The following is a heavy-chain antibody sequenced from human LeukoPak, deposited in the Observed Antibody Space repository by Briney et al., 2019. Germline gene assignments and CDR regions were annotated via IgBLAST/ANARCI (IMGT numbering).Heavy chain of an antibody. Sequence: GGSLRLSCAASGFTVSSNCMSWVRQAPGKGLEWVSVIYSGGSTYYADSVKGRFTISRDNSKNTLYLQMNSLRAEDTAVYYCARDSYSSGWYPAWFDPWGQGTLVTVSS. D-gene: IGHD6-19*01. CDR1: GFTVSSNC. CDR3: ARDSYSSGWYPAWFDP. CDR2: IYSGGST. J-gene: IGHJ5*02. V-gene: IGHV3-53*01.